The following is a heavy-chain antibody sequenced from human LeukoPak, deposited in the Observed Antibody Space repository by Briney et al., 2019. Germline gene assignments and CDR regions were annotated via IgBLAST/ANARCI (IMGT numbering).Heavy chain of an antibody. CDR2: ISASGGVA. J-gene: IGHJ6*03. Sequence: GGSLRLSCAVSGFTFSAYAMRWVRQARGKGREGGSSISASGGVAYYADAVMGRFTISRDNSKNTLYLQMNSLRAEDTAVYYCAKDLRYYYHMDVWGKGTTVTVSS. V-gene: IGHV3-23*01. CDR1: GFTFSAYA. CDR3: AKDLRYYYHMDV.